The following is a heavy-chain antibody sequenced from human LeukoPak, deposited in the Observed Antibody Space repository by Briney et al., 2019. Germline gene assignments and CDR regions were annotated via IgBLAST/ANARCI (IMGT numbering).Heavy chain of an antibody. CDR1: AFTFHIYD. CDR2: ISGSGSST. Sequence: GSLRLSCVAYAFTFHIYDMNRLPQAPGQGLEWCLGISGSGSSTHHEDSVKGRCTISRDNSKNTIYLEINSLRGEDAAVYYCAKDRGPYIGIASNWFDPWGQGTLVIVSS. J-gene: IGHJ5*02. CDR3: AKDRGPYIGIASNWFDP. V-gene: IGHV3-23*01. D-gene: IGHD5-18*01.